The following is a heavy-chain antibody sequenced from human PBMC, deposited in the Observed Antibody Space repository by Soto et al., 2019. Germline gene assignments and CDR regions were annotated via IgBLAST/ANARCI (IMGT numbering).Heavy chain of an antibody. Sequence: GGSLRLSCAASGFTFSIYSMNWVRHAPGKGLEWVSSISSSSSYIYYADSVKGRFTISRDNAKNSLYLQMNSLRAEDTAVYYCARDMLPLNDFWSGYYAGSLIFDYWGQGTLVTVSS. J-gene: IGHJ4*02. CDR1: GFTFSIYS. CDR3: ARDMLPLNDFWSGYYAGSLIFDY. D-gene: IGHD3-3*01. CDR2: ISSSSSYI. V-gene: IGHV3-21*01.